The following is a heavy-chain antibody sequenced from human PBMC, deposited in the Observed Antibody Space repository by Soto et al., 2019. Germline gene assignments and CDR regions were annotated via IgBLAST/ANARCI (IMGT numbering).Heavy chain of an antibody. Sequence: EVQLVESGGGLVKPGGSLRLSCAASGFTFSNAWMNWVRQAPGKGLEWVGRIKSKTDGGTTDYAAPVKGRFNISRDDSTNTLYLQMNSLKTEDTAVYYCTTDLMIVVVIRPGGPTDYGGQGTLVTVSS. CDR1: GFTFSNAW. D-gene: IGHD3-22*01. CDR3: TTDLMIVVVIRPGGPTDY. V-gene: IGHV3-15*07. J-gene: IGHJ4*02. CDR2: IKSKTDGGTT.